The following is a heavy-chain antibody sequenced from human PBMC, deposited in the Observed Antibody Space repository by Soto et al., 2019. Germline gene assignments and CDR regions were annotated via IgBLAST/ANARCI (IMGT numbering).Heavy chain of an antibody. Sequence: TCAVSGGSISSGGYSWSWIRQPSGKGLEWIGYIYHSGSTYYNPSLKSRVTISVDRSKNQFSLKLSSVTAADTAVYYCARYCSGGSCYWGAFDIWGQGTMVTVSS. J-gene: IGHJ3*02. CDR3: ARYCSGGSCYWGAFDI. V-gene: IGHV4-30-2*01. CDR1: GGSISSGGYS. CDR2: IYHSGST. D-gene: IGHD2-15*01.